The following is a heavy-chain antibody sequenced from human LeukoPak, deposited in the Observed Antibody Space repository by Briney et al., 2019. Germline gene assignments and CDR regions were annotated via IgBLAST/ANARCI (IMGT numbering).Heavy chain of an antibody. J-gene: IGHJ4*02. CDR1: EFTFRSYW. D-gene: IGHD2-15*01. Sequence: PGGSLRLSCAASEFTFRSYWMSWVRQAPGKGLEWVANIKQDGSEKYYVDSVKGRFTISRDNAKNSVYLQMISLRVEDTAVYYCARESTRYCSGGSCYSSSSLDYWGQGTLVTVSS. V-gene: IGHV3-7*01. CDR3: ARESTRYCSGGSCYSSSSLDY. CDR2: IKQDGSEK.